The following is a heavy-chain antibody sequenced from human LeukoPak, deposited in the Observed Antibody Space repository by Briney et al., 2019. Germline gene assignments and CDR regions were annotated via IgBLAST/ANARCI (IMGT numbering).Heavy chain of an antibody. CDR1: GGSISSSSYY. V-gene: IGHV4-39*01. CDR3: ARLSHDYGDYYYYMDV. CDR2: IYYRGST. J-gene: IGHJ6*03. D-gene: IGHD4-17*01. Sequence: SETLSLTCTVSGGSISSSSYYWGWIRQPPGKGLEWIGSIYYRGSTYYNPSLKSRVTISVDTSKNQFSLKLSSVTAADTAVYYCARLSHDYGDYYYYMDVWGKGTTVTVSS.